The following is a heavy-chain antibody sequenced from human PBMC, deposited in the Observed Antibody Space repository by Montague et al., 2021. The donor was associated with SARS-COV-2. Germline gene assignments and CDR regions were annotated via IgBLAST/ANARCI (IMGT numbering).Heavy chain of an antibody. J-gene: IGHJ3*02. Sequence: GSTNYNPSLKSRATISRDTSKNQFSLKVRSVNAADTAVYYCARENMTADAFDIWGQGTMVTVAS. V-gene: IGHV4-59*01. D-gene: IGHD5-18*01. CDR2: GST. CDR3: ARENMTADAFDI.